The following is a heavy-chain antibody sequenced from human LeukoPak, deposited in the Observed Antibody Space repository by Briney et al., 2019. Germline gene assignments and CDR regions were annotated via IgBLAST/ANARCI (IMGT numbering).Heavy chain of an antibody. CDR1: GFTFSSYW. CDR2: INGDGSGT. D-gene: IGHD1-26*01. Sequence: GGSLRLSCAASGFTFSSYWMHWVRQAPGKGLVWVSRINGDGSGTRYADSVKGRFTIARDNAMNSLYLQMNSLRAEDTAVYYCARGASGGYYDIFDYWGQGTLVTVSS. J-gene: IGHJ4*02. CDR3: ARGASGGYYDIFDY. V-gene: IGHV3-74*01.